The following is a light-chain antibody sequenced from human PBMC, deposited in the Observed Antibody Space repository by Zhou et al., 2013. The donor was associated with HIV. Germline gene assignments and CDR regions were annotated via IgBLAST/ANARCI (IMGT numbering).Light chain of an antibody. CDR3: QHRNNWALT. Sequence: DIQLTQSPSFLSASVGDRVTITCRASQGISSYLAWYQQKPGKAPKLLIYAASTLQSGVPSRFSGSGSGTDFTLTISSLEPEDFAVYYCQHRNNWALTFGGGTKVEIK. J-gene: IGKJ4*01. CDR1: QGISSY. V-gene: IGKV1-9*01. CDR2: AAS.